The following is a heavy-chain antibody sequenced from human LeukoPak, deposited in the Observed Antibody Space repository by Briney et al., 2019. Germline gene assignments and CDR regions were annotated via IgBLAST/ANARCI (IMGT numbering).Heavy chain of an antibody. CDR3: AKDQLDY. J-gene: IGHJ4*02. CDR1: GFTFSSYG. D-gene: IGHD2-2*01. CDR2: ISYDGSNK. Sequence: GGSLRLPCAASGFTFSSYGMHWVRQAPGKGLEWVAVISYDGSNKYYADSVKGRFTISRDNSKNTLYLQMNSLRAEDTAVCYCAKDQLDYWGQGTLVTVSS. V-gene: IGHV3-30*18.